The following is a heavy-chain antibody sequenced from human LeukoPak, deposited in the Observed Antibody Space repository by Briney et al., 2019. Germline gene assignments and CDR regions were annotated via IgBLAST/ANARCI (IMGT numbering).Heavy chain of an antibody. CDR3: ARLIQQRRYFDY. Sequence: SETLSLTCTVSGGSISSSSYYWGWIRQPPGKGLEWIGSIYYSGSTYYNPSLKSRVTISVDTSKNQFSLKLSSVTAADTAVYYCARLIQQRRYFDYWGQGTLVTVSS. CDR2: IYYSGST. D-gene: IGHD6-25*01. CDR1: GGSISSSSYY. V-gene: IGHV4-39*07. J-gene: IGHJ4*02.